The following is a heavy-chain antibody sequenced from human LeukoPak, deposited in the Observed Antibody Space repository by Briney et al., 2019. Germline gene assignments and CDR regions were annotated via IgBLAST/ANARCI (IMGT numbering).Heavy chain of an antibody. CDR2: ISSSSSYT. J-gene: IGHJ4*02. Sequence: PGGPLRLSCRTSGFTFRDHAMNWVRQAPGKGLEWVSYISSSSSYTDYADSVKGRFTISRDNAKNSLYLQMNSLRAEDTAVYYCASDQDSGWYEWGQGTLVTVSS. D-gene: IGHD6-19*01. CDR3: ASDQDSGWYE. V-gene: IGHV3-11*06. CDR1: GFTFRDHA.